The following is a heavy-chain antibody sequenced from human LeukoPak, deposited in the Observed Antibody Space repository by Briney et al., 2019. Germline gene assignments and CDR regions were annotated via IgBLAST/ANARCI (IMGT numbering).Heavy chain of an antibody. D-gene: IGHD5-24*01. J-gene: IGHJ1*01. CDR1: GFTFSSYS. CDR3: VGDGRDGYNRYFHH. CDR2: ISGNGVST. V-gene: IGHV3-64D*06. Sequence: GGSLRLSCAASGFTFSSYSMNWVRQAPGKGLQYVSVISGNGVSTSYADSVKGRFTISRDNSKNTVYLQMSSLRAEDTAVYYCVGDGRDGYNRYFHHWGQGTLVTVSS.